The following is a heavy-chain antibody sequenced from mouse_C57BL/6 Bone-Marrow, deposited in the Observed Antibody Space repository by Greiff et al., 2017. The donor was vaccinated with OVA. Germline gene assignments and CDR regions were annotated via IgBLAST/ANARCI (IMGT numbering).Heavy chain of an antibody. Sequence: QVQLQQSGAELVRPGASVKLSCKASGYTFTDYYINWVKQRPGQGLEWIARIYPGSGNTYYNEKFKGKATLTAEKSSSTAYMQLSSLTSEDSAVYFCAREGKPYYGCDGLDVWGTGTTVTVSS. J-gene: IGHJ1*03. CDR2: IYPGSGNT. V-gene: IGHV1-76*01. D-gene: IGHD2-9*01. CDR3: AREGKPYYGCDGLDV. CDR1: GYTFTDYY.